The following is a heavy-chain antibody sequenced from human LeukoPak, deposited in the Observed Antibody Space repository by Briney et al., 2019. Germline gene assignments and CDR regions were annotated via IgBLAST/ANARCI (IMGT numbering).Heavy chain of an antibody. Sequence: SGTLSLTCDVSGASISRDSWWSWVRQPPGKGLEWIGEFSHSGITNFNPSLKSRVTISVDKSRNQFSLNLISVTAADTAVYFCARNGGHNQEHWGQGTLVTVSS. CDR2: FSHSGIT. V-gene: IGHV4-4*02. CDR1: GASISRDSW. D-gene: IGHD1-1*01. J-gene: IGHJ4*02. CDR3: ARNGGHNQEH.